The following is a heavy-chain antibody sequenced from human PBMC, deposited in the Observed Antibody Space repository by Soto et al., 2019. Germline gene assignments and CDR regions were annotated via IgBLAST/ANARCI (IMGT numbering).Heavy chain of an antibody. V-gene: IGHV1-3*01. CDR2: INAGNGNT. D-gene: IGHD3-16*01. J-gene: IGHJ4*02. CDR3: ARGGFSFDY. Sequence: QVQLVQSGAEVKKPGASVKVSCKASGYTFTNYAMHWVHQTPGQRLEWMGWINAGNGNTKYSQKFQGRVTITRDTSASAGYLELSSLKFEDTAVYYCARGGFSFDYWGQGTLVTVSS. CDR1: GYTFTNYA.